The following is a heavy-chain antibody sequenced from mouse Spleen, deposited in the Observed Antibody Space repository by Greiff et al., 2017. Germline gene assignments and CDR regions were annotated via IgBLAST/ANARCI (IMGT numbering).Heavy chain of an antibody. CDR3: ARDYYGSSYLRYFDV. CDR2: IDPEDGET. CDR1: GFNIKDYY. V-gene: IGHV14-2*01. J-gene: IGHJ1*01. Sequence: VQLKESGAELVKPGASVKLSCTASGFNIKDYYMHWVKQRTEQGLEWIGRIDPEDGETKYAPKFQGKATITADTSSNTAYLQLSSLTSEDTAVYYCARDYYGSSYLRYFDVWGAGTTVTVSS. D-gene: IGHD1-1*01.